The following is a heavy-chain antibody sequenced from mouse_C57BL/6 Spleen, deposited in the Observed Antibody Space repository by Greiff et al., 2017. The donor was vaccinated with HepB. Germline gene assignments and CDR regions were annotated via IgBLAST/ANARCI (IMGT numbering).Heavy chain of an antibody. J-gene: IGHJ1*03. Sequence: QVQLKESGPGLVAPSQSLSITCTVSGFSLTSYGVHWVRQPPGKGLEWLVVLWSDGSTTYNSALKSRLSISKDNCKSQVFLKMNSLQTDDTAMYYCARHGDGFWYFDVWGTGTTVTVSS. CDR1: GFSLTSYG. CDR3: ARHGDGFWYFDV. V-gene: IGHV2-6-1*01. CDR2: LWSDGST.